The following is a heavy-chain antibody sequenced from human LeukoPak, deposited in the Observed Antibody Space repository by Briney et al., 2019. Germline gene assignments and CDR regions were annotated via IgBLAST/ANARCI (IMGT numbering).Heavy chain of an antibody. Sequence: SETLSLTCTVSGGSISSSSYYWGWIRQPPGKGLEWIGSIYYSRSTYYNPSLKSRVTISVDTSKNQFSLKLSSVTAADTAVYYCARDKDGYNYGAFDIWGQGTMVTVSS. D-gene: IGHD5-24*01. V-gene: IGHV4-39*07. J-gene: IGHJ3*02. CDR1: GGSISSSSYY. CDR2: IYYSRST. CDR3: ARDKDGYNYGAFDI.